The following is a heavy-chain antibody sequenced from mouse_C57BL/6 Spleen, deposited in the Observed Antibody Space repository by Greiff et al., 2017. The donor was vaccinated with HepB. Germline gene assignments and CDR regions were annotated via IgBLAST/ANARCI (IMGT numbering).Heavy chain of an antibody. D-gene: IGHD1-1*01. CDR3: ARGRCITTVVDWYFDG. J-gene: IGHJ1*03. CDR2: ISSGSSTI. CDR1: GFTFSDYG. V-gene: IGHV5-17*01. Sequence: EVQLQESGGGLVKPGGSLKLSCAASGFTFSDYGMHWVRQAPEKGLEWVAYISSGSSTIYYADTVKGRFTISRDNAKNTLFLQMTSLRSEDTAMYYCARGRCITTVVDWYFDGWGTGTTVTVSS.